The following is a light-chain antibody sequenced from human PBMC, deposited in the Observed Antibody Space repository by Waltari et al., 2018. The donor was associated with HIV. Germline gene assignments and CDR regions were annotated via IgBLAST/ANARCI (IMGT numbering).Light chain of an antibody. V-gene: IGKV1-5*03. CDR2: KTS. CDR3: QQYKSYSPWT. CDR1: ESITGW. J-gene: IGKJ1*01. Sequence: DIQMTQSPSTLSAFVGDRVTITCRASESITGWLAWYQQKPGKAPKLLIYKTSSLESGVPLRFSDSASGTEFTLTISSLQPDDFATYYCQQYKSYSPWTFGQGTKVEIK.